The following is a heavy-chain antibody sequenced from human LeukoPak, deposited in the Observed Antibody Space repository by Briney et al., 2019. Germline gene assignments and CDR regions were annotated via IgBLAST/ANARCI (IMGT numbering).Heavy chain of an antibody. CDR2: ISGSGGST. Sequence: GGSLRLTCAASGFTFSSYAMSWVRQAPGKGLEWVSAISGSGGSTYYADSVKGRFTISRDNSKNTLYLQMNSLSAEDTAVYYCASSDTAIVTYNYWGQGTLVTVSS. J-gene: IGHJ4*02. CDR3: ASSDTAIVTYNY. D-gene: IGHD5-18*01. CDR1: GFTFSSYA. V-gene: IGHV3-23*01.